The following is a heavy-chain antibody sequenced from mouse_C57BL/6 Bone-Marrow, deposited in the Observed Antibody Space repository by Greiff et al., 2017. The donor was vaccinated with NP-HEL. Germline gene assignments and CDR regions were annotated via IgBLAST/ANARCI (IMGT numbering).Heavy chain of an antibody. CDR2: LSNGGGST. D-gene: IGHD2-12*01. CDR1: GFTFSDYY. CDR3: ARRIRLGYWYFDV. V-gene: IGHV5-12*01. J-gene: IGHJ1*03. Sequence: EVMLVESGGGLVQPGGSLKLSCAASGFTFSDYYMSWVRQTPEKRLEWVAYLSNGGGSTYYPDTVKGRFTISRDNAKNTLYLQMSRLKSEDTAKYDCARRIRLGYWYFDVWGTGTTVTVSS.